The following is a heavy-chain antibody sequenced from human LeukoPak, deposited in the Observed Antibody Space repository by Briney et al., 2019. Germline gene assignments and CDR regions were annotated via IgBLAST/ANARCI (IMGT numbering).Heavy chain of an antibody. V-gene: IGHV3-21*01. Sequence: GGSLRLSCAASGFPFSSYSMNWVRQAPGKGLEWVSSISSSSSYIYYADSVKGRFTISRDNAKNSLYLQMNSLRAKDTAVYYCARAPAYYYDSSGLNWGQGTLVTVSS. J-gene: IGHJ4*02. D-gene: IGHD3-22*01. CDR1: GFPFSSYS. CDR2: ISSSSSYI. CDR3: ARAPAYYYDSSGLN.